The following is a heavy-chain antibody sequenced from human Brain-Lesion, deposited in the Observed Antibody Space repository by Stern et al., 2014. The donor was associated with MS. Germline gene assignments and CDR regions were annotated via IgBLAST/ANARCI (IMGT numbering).Heavy chain of an antibody. CDR2: ICWDRGTI. Sequence: VQLVQPGGDLVQPGRSLRLSCAAFGFTFGDYDMHWVRQAPGKGLEWVAGICWDRGTIGYADSVKGRFTTSRDNAYSSLYLQMNSLRPEDTALYYCARDITGSSSYFAYWGQGTLVTVSS. D-gene: IGHD6-6*01. CDR1: GFTFGDYD. CDR3: ARDITGSSSYFAY. V-gene: IGHV3-9*01. J-gene: IGHJ4*02.